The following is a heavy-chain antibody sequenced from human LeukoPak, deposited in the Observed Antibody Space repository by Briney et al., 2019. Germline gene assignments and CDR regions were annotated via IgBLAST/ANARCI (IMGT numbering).Heavy chain of an antibody. CDR2: ISYDGSNK. Sequence: GGSLRLSCAASGFTFSSYAMHWVRQAPGKGLEWVAVISYDGSNKYYADSVKGRFTISRDNSKNTLYLQMNSLRAEDTAVYYCARDNGSGSLHYWGQGTLVTVSS. V-gene: IGHV3-30-3*01. D-gene: IGHD3-10*01. J-gene: IGHJ4*02. CDR3: ARDNGSGSLHY. CDR1: GFTFSSYA.